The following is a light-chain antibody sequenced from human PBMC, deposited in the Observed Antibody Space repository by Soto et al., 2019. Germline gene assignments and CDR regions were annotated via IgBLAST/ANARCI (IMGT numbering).Light chain of an antibody. CDR2: AAS. V-gene: IGKV1-17*01. CDR1: QGIAND. J-gene: IGKJ2*01. Sequence: DIQMTQSPSSLSASVGDRVTITCRASQGIANDLGWYQQKPGKAPERLIYAASNLQSGVPSRFSGSGSGTEFTLTISSLQPDDFATYYCQQYSSSSPYTFGQGTKLEIK. CDR3: QQYSSSSPYT.